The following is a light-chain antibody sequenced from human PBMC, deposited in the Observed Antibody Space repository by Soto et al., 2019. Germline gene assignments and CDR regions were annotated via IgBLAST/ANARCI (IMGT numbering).Light chain of an antibody. CDR2: GAS. J-gene: IGKJ2*01. CDR3: HQFGSSPPAFT. CDR1: QSVSTRY. Sequence: ESMLTQSPGTLSLSPGERATLSCRASQSVSTRYLAWYQQKPGQAPRLLIYGASIRATGIPDRFSGSGSGXDFTXTISRLEPEDFSVYYCHQFGSSPPAFTFCQGTTLEI. V-gene: IGKV3-20*01.